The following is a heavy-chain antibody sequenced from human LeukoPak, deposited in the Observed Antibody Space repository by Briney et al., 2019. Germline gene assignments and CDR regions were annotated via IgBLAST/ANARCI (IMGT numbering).Heavy chain of an antibody. CDR3: AKETRDKQWLVYFDY. CDR2: IRSKAYGGTT. Sequence: YPGRSLRLSCTASGFTFGDYAMSWFRQAPGKGLEWVGFIRSKAYGGTTEYAASVKGRFTISRDDSKSIAYLQMNSLKTEDTAVYYCAKETRDKQWLVYFDYWGQGTLVTVSS. CDR1: GFTFGDYA. D-gene: IGHD6-19*01. J-gene: IGHJ4*02. V-gene: IGHV3-49*03.